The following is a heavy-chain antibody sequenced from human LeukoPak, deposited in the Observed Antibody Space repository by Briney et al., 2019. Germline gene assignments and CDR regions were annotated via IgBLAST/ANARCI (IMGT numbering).Heavy chain of an antibody. V-gene: IGHV4-61*05. CDR1: GGSISGSADY. Sequence: SETLSLTCSVSGGSISGSADYWAWIRQPPGKGLEWIGYIYYSGSTNYNPSLKSRVTISVDTSKNQFSLKLSSVTAADTAVYYCARSSWGGMVRGALNWFDPWGQGTLVTVSS. J-gene: IGHJ5*02. CDR2: IYYSGST. CDR3: ARSSWGGMVRGALNWFDP. D-gene: IGHD3-10*01.